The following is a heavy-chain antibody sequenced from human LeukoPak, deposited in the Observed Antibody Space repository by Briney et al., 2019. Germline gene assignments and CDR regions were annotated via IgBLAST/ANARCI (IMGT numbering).Heavy chain of an antibody. CDR1: GFTFFNYG. Sequence: GGSLRLSCAASGFTFFNYGMTWVRQVPGKGLEWVSSISGGGDGTYYADSVKGRFIISRDNSKNTMYIQMNSLRVDDAAVYFCAKARAYYYGSGSYYFDYWGQGTLVTVSS. J-gene: IGHJ4*02. CDR2: ISGGGDGT. V-gene: IGHV3-23*01. CDR3: AKARAYYYGSGSYYFDY. D-gene: IGHD3-10*01.